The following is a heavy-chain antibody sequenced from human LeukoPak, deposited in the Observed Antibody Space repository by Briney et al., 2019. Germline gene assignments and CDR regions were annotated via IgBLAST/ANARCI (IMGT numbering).Heavy chain of an antibody. D-gene: IGHD3-10*01. J-gene: IGHJ4*02. CDR3: AREGYYGSGRAFWN. CDR1: GFTFSSYE. Sequence: GGSLRLSCAASGFTFSSYEMNWVRQAPGKGLEWVSYISSSGSTIYYADSVKGRFTISRDNSKNTLYLQMNSLRAEDTAVYYCAREGYYGSGRAFWNWGQGTLVTVSS. CDR2: ISSSGSTI. V-gene: IGHV3-48*03.